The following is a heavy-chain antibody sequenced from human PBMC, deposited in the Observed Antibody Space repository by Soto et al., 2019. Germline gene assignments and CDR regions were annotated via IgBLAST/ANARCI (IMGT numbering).Heavy chain of an antibody. J-gene: IGHJ5*02. CDR1: GGSMSSYY. CDR3: ARYGSGSSVWFDP. V-gene: IGHV4-59*01. Sequence: QVQLQESGPGLVKPSETLSLTCTVSGGSMSSYYWSWIRQPQGKGLEWIGYIYYSWSTIYNPSLKSGVPISVDTSKNQFSLKLSSVTAADTAVYYCARYGSGSSVWFDPWGQGTLVTVSS. D-gene: IGHD3-10*01. CDR2: IYYSWST.